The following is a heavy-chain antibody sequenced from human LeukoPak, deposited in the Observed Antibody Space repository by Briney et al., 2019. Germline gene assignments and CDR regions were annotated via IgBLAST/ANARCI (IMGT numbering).Heavy chain of an antibody. Sequence: ASVKVSCTAYGYTINGYGISWVRQAPGQGLEWMGWISGLNGNTNYTQKLQGRVTLTTDTSTNTAYMELRSLRSDDAAVYYCARDVGRDWSPKSGYYYYYMDVWGKGTTVTISS. CDR2: ISGLNGNT. V-gene: IGHV1-18*01. CDR1: GYTINGYG. D-gene: IGHD3/OR15-3a*01. J-gene: IGHJ6*03. CDR3: ARDVGRDWSPKSGYYYYYMDV.